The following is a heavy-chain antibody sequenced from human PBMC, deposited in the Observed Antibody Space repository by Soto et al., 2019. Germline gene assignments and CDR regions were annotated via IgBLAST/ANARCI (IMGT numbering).Heavy chain of an antibody. V-gene: IGHV4-34*01. D-gene: IGHD2-15*01. CDR1: GGSFSGYY. J-gene: IGHJ6*02. CDR3: ATPWWDSGMDV. CDR2: INHSGST. Sequence: SETLSLTCAVYGGSFSGYYWSWIRQPPGKGLEWIGEINHSGSTNYNPSHKSRVTISVDTSKNQFSLKLSSVTAADTAVYYCATPWWDSGMDVWGQGTTVTVSS.